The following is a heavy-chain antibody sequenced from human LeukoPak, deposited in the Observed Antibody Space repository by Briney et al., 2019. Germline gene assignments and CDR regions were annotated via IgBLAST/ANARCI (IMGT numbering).Heavy chain of an antibody. J-gene: IGHJ4*02. Sequence: PGGSLRLSCAASGFTFSTYAIHWVRQAPGKGLEWVAFTSFDGNSKLYAESVKGRVTISRDNSKNTLYLQVNSLRAEDTALYYCARQGSYSGSFFDFWGQGTLVTVSS. V-gene: IGHV3-30-3*01. CDR1: GFTFSTYA. D-gene: IGHD1-26*01. CDR3: ARQGSYSGSFFDF. CDR2: TSFDGNSK.